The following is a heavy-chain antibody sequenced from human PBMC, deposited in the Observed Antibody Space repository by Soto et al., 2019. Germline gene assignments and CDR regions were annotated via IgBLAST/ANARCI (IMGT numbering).Heavy chain of an antibody. CDR1: GGSIRSYY. J-gene: IGHJ4*01. V-gene: IGHV4-59*01. CDR3: AKERLADRGIDV. D-gene: IGHD3-16*01. Sequence: ETLPFTLSVPGGSIRSYYWRWIRQHPGGVLELIGYIYYSGSANYNPSLTSRATISLDTSKIQFSLKLRAVTAADTAVYYCAKERLADRGIDVWGQGTLVTVSS. CDR2: IYYSGSA.